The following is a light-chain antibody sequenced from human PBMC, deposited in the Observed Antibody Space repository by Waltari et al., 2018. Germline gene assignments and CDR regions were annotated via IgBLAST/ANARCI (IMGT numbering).Light chain of an antibody. CDR1: QGISSY. J-gene: IGKJ1*01. Sequence: DIQLTQSPSFLSASVGDRVTITGRASQGISSYLAWYQQKPGKAPKLLIYAASTLQSGVPSRFSGSGSGTEFTLTISSLQPEDFATYYCQQLNSAWTFGQGTKVEIK. V-gene: IGKV1-9*01. CDR3: QQLNSAWT. CDR2: AAS.